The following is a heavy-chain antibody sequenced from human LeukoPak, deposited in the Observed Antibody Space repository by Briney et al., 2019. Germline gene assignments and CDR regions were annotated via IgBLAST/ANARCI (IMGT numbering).Heavy chain of an antibody. V-gene: IGHV4-31*03. CDR2: IYYSGST. D-gene: IGHD2-15*01. Sequence: SETLSLTCTVSGGSISSGGYYWSWIRQYPGKGLEWIGYIYYSGSTYYNASLKSRVTISLDTSKNQFSVKLSSVTAADAAVYYCARRDQVVGYFDYWGPGTLVTVSS. CDR1: GGSISSGGYY. J-gene: IGHJ4*02. CDR3: ARRDQVVGYFDY.